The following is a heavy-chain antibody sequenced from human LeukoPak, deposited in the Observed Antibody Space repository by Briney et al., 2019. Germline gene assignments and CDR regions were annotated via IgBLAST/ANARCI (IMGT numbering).Heavy chain of an antibody. CDR2: IYYSGST. CDR1: GGSISSYY. CDR3: ARRGRNYYGSGDYFDC. D-gene: IGHD3-10*01. V-gene: IGHV4-59*08. J-gene: IGHJ4*02. Sequence: PSETLSLTCTVSGGSISSYYWSWIRQPPGKGLEWIAYIYYSGSTNYNPSLKSRVTISIDTSKNQFSLKLSSVTAADTAVYYCARRGRNYYGSGDYFDCWGQGTLVTVSS.